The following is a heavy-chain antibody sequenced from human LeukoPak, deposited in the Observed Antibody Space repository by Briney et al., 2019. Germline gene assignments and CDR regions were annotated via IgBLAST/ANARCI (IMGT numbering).Heavy chain of an antibody. CDR1: GGTFSSYT. CDR2: IIPILGIA. CDR3: ARVGYDSSGYSNRNNWFDP. Sequence: SVKVSCKASGGTFSSYTISWVRQAPGQGLEWMGRIIPILGIANYAQKFQGRVTITADKSTSTAYMELSSLRSEDTAVYHCARVGYDSSGYSNRNNWFDPWGQGTLVTVSS. D-gene: IGHD3-22*01. J-gene: IGHJ5*02. V-gene: IGHV1-69*02.